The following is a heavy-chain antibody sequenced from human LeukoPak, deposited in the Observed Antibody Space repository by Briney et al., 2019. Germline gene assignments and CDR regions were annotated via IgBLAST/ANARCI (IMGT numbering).Heavy chain of an antibody. Sequence: GRSLRLSCAASGFTFSSYAIHWVRQAPGKGLEWVAVISYDGSNKYYADSVKGRFTISRDNSKNTLYLQMNSLRAEDTAVYYCARDQHSGYDYRSGYYYYGMDVWGQGTTVTVSS. CDR3: ARDQHSGYDYRSGYYYYGMDV. CDR1: GFTFSSYA. D-gene: IGHD5-12*01. V-gene: IGHV3-30-3*01. CDR2: ISYDGSNK. J-gene: IGHJ6*02.